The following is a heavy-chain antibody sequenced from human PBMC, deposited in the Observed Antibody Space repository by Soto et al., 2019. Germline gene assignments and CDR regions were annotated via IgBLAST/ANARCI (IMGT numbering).Heavy chain of an antibody. D-gene: IGHD6-6*01. V-gene: IGHV3-30*18. CDR1: GFTFSSYG. Sequence: QVQLVESGGGVVQPGRSLRLSCAASGFTFSSYGMHWARQAPGKGLERVAVISYDGSNKYYADSVKGRFTISRDNSKNAVYLQMNSLRAEDTAVYYCAKDYAKIAAHPTGFDIWGQGTTVTVAS. CDR2: ISYDGSNK. J-gene: IGHJ3*02. CDR3: AKDYAKIAAHPTGFDI.